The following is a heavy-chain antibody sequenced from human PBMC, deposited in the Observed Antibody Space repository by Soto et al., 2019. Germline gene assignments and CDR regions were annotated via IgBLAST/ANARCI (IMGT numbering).Heavy chain of an antibody. CDR2: LSYYGSNK. Sequence: QVQLVESGGGVVQPGRSLRLSCAASGFTFSSYAMHWVRQAPGKGLELVAVLSYYGSNKYYADSVKGRFTISRDNSKNTLYLEMNSLRAEDTAVYYCAREPYGSGLFDPWCQGTLVTVSS. D-gene: IGHD3-10*01. V-gene: IGHV3-30-3*01. J-gene: IGHJ5*02. CDR3: AREPYGSGLFDP. CDR1: GFTFSSYA.